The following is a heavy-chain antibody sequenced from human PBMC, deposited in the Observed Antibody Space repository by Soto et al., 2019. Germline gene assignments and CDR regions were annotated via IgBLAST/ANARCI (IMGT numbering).Heavy chain of an antibody. CDR1: GGTFSSYT. J-gene: IGHJ3*02. V-gene: IGHV1-69*04. Sequence: ASVKVSCKASGGTFSSYTISWVRQAPGQGLEWMGRIIPILGIANYAQKFQGRVTMTRDTSTSTVYMELSSLRSEDTAVYYCARDTVEWEPPVGAFDIWGQGTMVTVSS. D-gene: IGHD1-26*01. CDR3: ARDTVEWEPPVGAFDI. CDR2: IIPILGIA.